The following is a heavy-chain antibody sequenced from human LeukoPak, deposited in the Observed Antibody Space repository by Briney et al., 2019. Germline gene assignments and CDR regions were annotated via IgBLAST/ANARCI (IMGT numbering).Heavy chain of an antibody. J-gene: IGHJ4*02. CDR1: GFTFSSYT. Sequence: AGGSLRLSCAASGFTFSSYTMSWVRQAPGKGLEWVSTITTSDGNTYYADSVKGRFTVSRDNSKNTLFLQMNSLRAEDTAVYYCAKDGGLWVSAHWGDSWGRGTLSPSPQ. CDR3: AKDGGLWVSAHWGDS. CDR2: ITTSDGNT. V-gene: IGHV3-23*01. D-gene: IGHD7-27*01.